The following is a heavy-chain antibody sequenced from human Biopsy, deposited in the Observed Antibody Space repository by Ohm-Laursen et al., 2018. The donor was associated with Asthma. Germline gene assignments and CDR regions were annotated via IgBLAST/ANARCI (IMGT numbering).Heavy chain of an antibody. CDR3: ARHQEAASYHYDGSIAY. CDR1: GGSFSGYY. CDR2: INHSGST. Sequence: GTLSLTCAVYGGSFSGYYWSWIRQPPGKGLEWIGEINHSGSTNYNPSLKSRVTISVDTSKKQLSLQLSSVTAADTAVYFCARHQEAASYHYDGSIAYWGQGIPVTVSS. J-gene: IGHJ4*02. V-gene: IGHV4-34*01. D-gene: IGHD3-22*01.